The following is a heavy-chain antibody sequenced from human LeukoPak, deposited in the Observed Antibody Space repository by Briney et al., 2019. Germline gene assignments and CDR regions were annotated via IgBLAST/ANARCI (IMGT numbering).Heavy chain of an antibody. CDR3: ARERGRGYSYGEEVFDY. CDR2: INPNSGGT. D-gene: IGHD5-18*01. J-gene: IGHJ4*02. V-gene: IGHV1-2*02. Sequence: ASVKVSCKASGYTFSGYYMHWVRQTPGQGLEWMGWINPNSGGTNYAQKFQGRVTMTRDTSISTAYMELSRLRSDDTAVYFCARERGRGYSYGEEVFDYWGQGTLVTVSS. CDR1: GYTFSGYY.